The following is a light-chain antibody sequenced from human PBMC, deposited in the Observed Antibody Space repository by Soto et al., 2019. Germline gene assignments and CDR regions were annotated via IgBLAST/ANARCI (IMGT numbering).Light chain of an antibody. CDR1: QSVSSNS. J-gene: IGKJ1*01. CDR2: GTS. CDR3: QQYCDSPPT. Sequence: EIVLTQSPGTLSSSPGESATLSCRASQSVSSNSLAWYRRNPGQPPSLLIYGTSTRATDIPRRFSGSGSGTDFTPTITRLQPEDFVVYFYQQYCDSPPTFGQGTKVDVK. V-gene: IGKV3-20*01.